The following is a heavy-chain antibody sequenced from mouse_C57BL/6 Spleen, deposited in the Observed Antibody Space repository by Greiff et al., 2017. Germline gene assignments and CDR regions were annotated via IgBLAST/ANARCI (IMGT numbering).Heavy chain of an antibody. CDR2: IDPNSGGT. CDR1: GYTFTSYW. CDR3: ASLYYYGSSVPAMDY. V-gene: IGHV1-72*01. J-gene: IGHJ4*01. D-gene: IGHD1-1*01. Sequence: QVQLQQPGAELVKPGASVKLSCKASGYTFTSYWMHWVKQRPGRGLEWIGRIDPNSGGTKYNEKFKSKATLTVDKPSSTAYMQLSSLTSEDSAVYYCASLYYYGSSVPAMDYWGQGTSVTVSS.